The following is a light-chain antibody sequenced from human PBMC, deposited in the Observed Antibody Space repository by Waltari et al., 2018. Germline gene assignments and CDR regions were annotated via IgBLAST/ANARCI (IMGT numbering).Light chain of an antibody. CDR2: GAS. CDR3: QNHERLPAT. V-gene: IGKV3-20*01. CDR1: QSISTF. Sequence: VLTQSPDTLSLSPGASAPLFCRASQSISTFLVWYQQRPGQAPRPLIYGASIRAAGIPDRFSGSGSGTDVTLSNSRLEPEDFAGYYCQNHERLPATFGQGTRVEIK. J-gene: IGKJ1*01.